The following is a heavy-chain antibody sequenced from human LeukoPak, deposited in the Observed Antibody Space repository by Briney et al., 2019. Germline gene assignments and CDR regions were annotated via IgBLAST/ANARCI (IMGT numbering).Heavy chain of an antibody. CDR1: GYTFIGYY. CDR2: INSNSGGT. Sequence: ASVKVSCKASGYTFIGYYMHWVRQAPGQGLEWMGWINSNSGGTKYAQKFQGRVTMARYTSISTAYMELSRLRFDDTAVYYCARDFSEYDILTGVFDYWGQGTLVTVSS. V-gene: IGHV1-2*02. D-gene: IGHD3-9*01. J-gene: IGHJ4*02. CDR3: ARDFSEYDILTGVFDY.